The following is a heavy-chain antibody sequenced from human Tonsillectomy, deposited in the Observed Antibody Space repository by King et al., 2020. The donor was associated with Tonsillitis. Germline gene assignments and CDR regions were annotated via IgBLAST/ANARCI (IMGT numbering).Heavy chain of an antibody. CDR1: GFTFSSYG. CDR2: ISFDGSNK. V-gene: IGHV3-30*18. D-gene: IGHD6-13*01. J-gene: IGHJ4*02. Sequence: ESGGGVVQPGRSLRLSCAASGFTFSSYGMHWVRQAPGKGLEWVALISFDGSNKNYADSVKVRFNISIDKSKNTLYLQMNSLNAEDTAVYYCAKDRSSSWSLDYWGQGTLVTVSS. CDR3: AKDRSSSWSLDY.